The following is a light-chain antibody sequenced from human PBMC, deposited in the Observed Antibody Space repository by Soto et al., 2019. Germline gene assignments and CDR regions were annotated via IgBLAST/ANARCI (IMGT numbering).Light chain of an antibody. Sequence: EIVMTQSPATLSVSPGERSALSCRASESVSRNLAWYRQKPGQAPRLLIYDASTGATGIPDRFSGGGSGTEFTLTISSLQSEDFVVYYCQQYNSWPPITFGQGTRLEIK. V-gene: IGKV3-15*01. CDR3: QQYNSWPPIT. CDR2: DAS. CDR1: ESVSRN. J-gene: IGKJ5*01.